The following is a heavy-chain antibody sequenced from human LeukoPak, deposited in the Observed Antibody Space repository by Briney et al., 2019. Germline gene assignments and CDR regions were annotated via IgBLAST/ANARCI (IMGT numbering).Heavy chain of an antibody. J-gene: IGHJ4*02. D-gene: IGHD2-21*02. V-gene: IGHV4-39*01. CDR3: ARQGDSGLDY. Sequence: SETLSLTCTVSGGSISSGSYYWGWIRQPPGKGLEWIGSIYYSGSTYYNPSLKSRVTISVDTSKNQFSLKLSSVTAADTAVYYCARQGDSGLDYWGQGTLVTVSS. CDR1: GGSISSGSYY. CDR2: IYYSGST.